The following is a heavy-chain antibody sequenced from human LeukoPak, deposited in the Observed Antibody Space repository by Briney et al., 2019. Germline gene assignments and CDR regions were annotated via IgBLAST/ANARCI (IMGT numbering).Heavy chain of an antibody. D-gene: IGHD4-17*01. CDR3: ARGRESHDYGDYRIDY. V-gene: IGHV4-34*01. CDR2: INHSGGT. CDR1: GGSFSGYY. Sequence: SETLSLTCAVYGGSFSGYYWSWIRQPPGKGLEWIGEINHSGGTNYNPSLKSRVTISVDTSKNQFSLKLSSVTAADTAVYYCARGRESHDYGDYRIDYWGQGTPVTVSS. J-gene: IGHJ4*02.